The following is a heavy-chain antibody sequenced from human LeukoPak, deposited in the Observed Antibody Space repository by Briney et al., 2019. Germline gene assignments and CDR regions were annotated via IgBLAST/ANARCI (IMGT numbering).Heavy chain of an antibody. Sequence: SETLSLTCSVSGYSISSGYYWGWIRQPPGKGLEWIGSIYHSGSTYYNPSLKSRVTISVDTSKNQFSLKLSSVTAADTAVYYCARAPHSSWYADYWGQGTLVTVSS. V-gene: IGHV4-38-2*02. CDR1: GYSISSGYY. CDR2: IYHSGST. J-gene: IGHJ4*02. CDR3: ARAPHSSWYADY. D-gene: IGHD6-13*01.